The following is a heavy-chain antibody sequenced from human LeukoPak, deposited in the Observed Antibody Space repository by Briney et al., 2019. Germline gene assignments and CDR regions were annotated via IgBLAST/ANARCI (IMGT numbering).Heavy chain of an antibody. CDR1: GGSISSGDYY. J-gene: IGHJ4*02. CDR3: ARGPYYDILTGYYPFDY. V-gene: IGHV4-61*08. Sequence: SETLSLTCTVSGGSISSGDYYWSWIRQPPGKGLEWIGYIYYSGSTNYNPSLKSRVTISVDTSKNQFSLKLSSVTAADTAVYYCARGPYYDILTGYYPFDYWGQGTLVTVSS. D-gene: IGHD3-9*01. CDR2: IYYSGST.